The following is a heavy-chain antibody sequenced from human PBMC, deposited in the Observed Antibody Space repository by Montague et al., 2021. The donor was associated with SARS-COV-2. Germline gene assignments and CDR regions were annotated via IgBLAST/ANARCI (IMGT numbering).Heavy chain of an antibody. D-gene: IGHD3-10*01. Sequence: SETLSLTCAVSGGSISSHYWSFIRQPPGKGLEWIAYINYNGGTNXXPSLKSRVTISVDTSKNHFSLQLRSVTPADTAVYFCARATSVRGAVNWFDPWGQGTLVTVSS. J-gene: IGHJ5*02. CDR3: ARATSVRGAVNWFDP. V-gene: IGHV4-59*11. CDR1: GGSISSHY. CDR2: INYNGGT.